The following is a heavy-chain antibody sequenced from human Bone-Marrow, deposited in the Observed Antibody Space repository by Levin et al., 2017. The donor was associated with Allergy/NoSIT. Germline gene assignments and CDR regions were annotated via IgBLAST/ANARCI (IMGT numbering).Heavy chain of an antibody. CDR2: IIPAFGST. J-gene: IGHJ4*02. CDR1: GGTSSNYA. Sequence: ASVKVSCKASGGTSSNYAISWVRQAPGQGLEWMGGIIPAFGSTNYAQRFQGRVTITADESTSTAHMELRSLRSEDTAVYYCARARGGYYGSGSFDFWGQGTLVTVSS. D-gene: IGHD3-10*01. V-gene: IGHV1-69*13. CDR3: ARARGGYYGSGSFDF.